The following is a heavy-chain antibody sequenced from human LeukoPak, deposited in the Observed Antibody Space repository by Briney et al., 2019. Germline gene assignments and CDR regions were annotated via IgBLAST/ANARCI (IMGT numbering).Heavy chain of an antibody. J-gene: IGHJ3*02. CDR1: GGSISSYY. D-gene: IGHD3-9*01. V-gene: IGHV4-59*08. Sequence: SETLSLTCTVSGGSISSYYWSWIRQPPGEGLEWIGYIYYSGTTNYNPPLKSRVTISVDTSKNQFSLKLSSVTAADTAVYYCARHYDILTGYSAYAFDIWGQGTMVTVSS. CDR2: IYYSGTT. CDR3: ARHYDILTGYSAYAFDI.